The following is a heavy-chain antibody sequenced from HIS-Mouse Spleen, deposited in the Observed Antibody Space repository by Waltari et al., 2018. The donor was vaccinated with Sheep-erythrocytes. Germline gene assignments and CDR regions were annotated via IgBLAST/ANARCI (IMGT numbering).Heavy chain of an antibody. J-gene: IGHJ2*01. Sequence: QVQLQQWGAGLLKPSETLSLTCAVYGGSFSGYYWSWIRQPPGKGLEWIGEINHSGSTNYNPSLKSRVTISVDTSKNQCSLKLSSVTAADTAVYYCARGPRTGDHNYWYFDLWGRGTLVTVSS. CDR1: GGSFSGYY. V-gene: IGHV4-34*01. D-gene: IGHD7-27*01. CDR3: ARGPRTGDHNYWYFDL. CDR2: INHSGST.